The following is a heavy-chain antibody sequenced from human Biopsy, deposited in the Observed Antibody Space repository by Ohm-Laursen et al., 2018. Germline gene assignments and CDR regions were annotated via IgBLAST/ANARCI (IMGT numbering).Heavy chain of an antibody. CDR1: GKTFSDYQ. CDR3: GNEVHGRDY. CDR2: INQAGTT. V-gene: IGHV4-34*08. Sequence: PSDTLSLTCAAFGKTFSDYQWSWIRQPPGKGLEWIGQINQAGTTNYNPSLKSRVSISADASKYEFSLRLTSVTAADTAVYLCGNEVHGRDYWGLGAQVTVSS. J-gene: IGHJ4*02. D-gene: IGHD2-15*01.